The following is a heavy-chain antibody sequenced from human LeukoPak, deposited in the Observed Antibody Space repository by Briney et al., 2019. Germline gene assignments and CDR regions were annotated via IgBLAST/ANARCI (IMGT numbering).Heavy chain of an antibody. CDR2: ISSSSSYI. CDR3: ARDVVRGVISGGFDH. Sequence: GGSLRLSCAASGFTFSSYSMNWVRQAPGKGLEWVSSISSSSSYIYYADSVKGRFTTSGDNAKNSLYQQMNSLRAEDTAVYYCARDVVRGVISGGFDHWGQGTLVTVSS. D-gene: IGHD3-10*01. J-gene: IGHJ4*02. V-gene: IGHV3-21*01. CDR1: GFTFSSYS.